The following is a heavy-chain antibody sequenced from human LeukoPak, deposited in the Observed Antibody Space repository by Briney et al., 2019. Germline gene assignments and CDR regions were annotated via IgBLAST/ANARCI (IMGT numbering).Heavy chain of an antibody. CDR3: ARPYSSGWSGAFDI. CDR1: GGSISTTTYY. J-gene: IGHJ3*02. V-gene: IGHV4-39*07. CDR2: ISSGGDT. Sequence: SETLSLTCTVSGGSISTTTYYWGWIRQPPGKDLEWIGSISSGGDTYSNPSLQSRVAISLDTSKNQFSLKLNSVTAADTAVYYCARPYSSGWSGAFDIWGQGTMVTVSS. D-gene: IGHD6-19*01.